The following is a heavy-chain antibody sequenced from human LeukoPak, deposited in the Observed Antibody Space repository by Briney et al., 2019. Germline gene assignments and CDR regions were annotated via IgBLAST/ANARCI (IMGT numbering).Heavy chain of an antibody. Sequence: GGSLRLSCAAFGFTFSSYAMHWVRQAPGKGLEYVSAISSNGGSTYYANSVKGRFTISRDNSKNTLYLQMGSLRAEDMAVYYCARGEQWLVRGSFDYWGQGTLVTVSS. J-gene: IGHJ4*02. CDR1: GFTFSSYA. V-gene: IGHV3-64*01. CDR2: ISSNGGST. CDR3: ARGEQWLVRGSFDY. D-gene: IGHD6-19*01.